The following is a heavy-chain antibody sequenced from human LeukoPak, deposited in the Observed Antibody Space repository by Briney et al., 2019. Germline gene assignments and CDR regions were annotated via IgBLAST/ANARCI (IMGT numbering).Heavy chain of an antibody. D-gene: IGHD2-2*01. J-gene: IGHJ4*02. CDR3: ARDAIYCSSTSCYSDY. Sequence: ASVKVSCKASGYTFTSYGISWVRQAPGQGLERMGWISAYNGNTNYAQKLQGRVTMTTDTSTSTAYMELRSLRSDDTAVYYCARDAIYCSSTSCYSDYWGQGTLVTVSS. CDR2: ISAYNGNT. CDR1: GYTFTSYG. V-gene: IGHV1-18*01.